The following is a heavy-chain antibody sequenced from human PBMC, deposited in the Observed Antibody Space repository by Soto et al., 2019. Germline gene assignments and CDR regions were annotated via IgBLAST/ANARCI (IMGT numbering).Heavy chain of an antibody. CDR2: ISVSSTYT. Sequence: SLRLSCAASGFTFTDYYISWVRQAPGKGLEWLAYISVSSTYTNYADSVKGRFTVSRDNAKKSVYLQMNSLRVEDTAVYYCARDLEVGAYLYYFDSWGLGTLVTVSS. CDR3: ARDLEVGAYLYYFDS. V-gene: IGHV3-11*06. D-gene: IGHD1-26*01. J-gene: IGHJ4*02. CDR1: GFTFTDYY.